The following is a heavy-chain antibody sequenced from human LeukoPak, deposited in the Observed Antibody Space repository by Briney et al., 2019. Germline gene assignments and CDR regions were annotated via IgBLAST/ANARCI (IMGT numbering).Heavy chain of an antibody. V-gene: IGHV3-23*01. CDR3: ARSSRGYCSSTSCYYFDY. J-gene: IGHJ4*02. D-gene: IGHD2-2*01. CDR1: GFTFSSYA. CDR2: ISGSGGST. Sequence: GGSLRLSCAASGFTFSSYAMSWVRQAPGKGLEWVSAISGSGGSTYYADSVKGRFTISRDNSKNTLYLQMNSLRAEDTAVYYCARSSRGYCSSTSCYYFDYWGQGTLVTVSS.